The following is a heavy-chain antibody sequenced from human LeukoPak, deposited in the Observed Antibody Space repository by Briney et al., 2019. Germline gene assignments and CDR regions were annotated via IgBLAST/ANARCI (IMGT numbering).Heavy chain of an antibody. CDR3: TTNHLFDI. CDR1: GFTFSSYS. V-gene: IGHV3-15*01. Sequence: GGSLRLSCAASGFTFSSYSMNWVRQAPGKGLEWVGRIKTKAGGGTTDYAAPVKGRFTISRDDSKNTMYLQMNSLRTEDTAVYYCTTNHLFDIWGQGTMVTVSS. CDR2: IKTKAGGGTT. J-gene: IGHJ3*02.